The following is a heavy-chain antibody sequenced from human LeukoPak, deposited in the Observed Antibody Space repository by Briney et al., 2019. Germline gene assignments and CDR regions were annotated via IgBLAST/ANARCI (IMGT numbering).Heavy chain of an antibody. CDR1: GYTLTELS. CDR3: ATDGTGVITGTTRFRRGDAFDI. V-gene: IGHV1-24*01. D-gene: IGHD1-7*01. J-gene: IGHJ3*02. CDR2: FDPEDGET. Sequence: ASVKVSCKVSGYTLTELSMHWVRQAPGKGLEWMGGFDPEDGETIYAQKFQGRVTMTEDTFTDTAYMELSSLRSEDTAVYYCATDGTGVITGTTRFRRGDAFDIWGQGTMVTVSS.